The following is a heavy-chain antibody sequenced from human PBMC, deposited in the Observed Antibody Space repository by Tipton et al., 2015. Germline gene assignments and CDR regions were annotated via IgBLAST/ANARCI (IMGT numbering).Heavy chain of an antibody. Sequence: TLSLTCSVSGGSVSSANYYWSWIRQPPGKGLEWMGYISYSGSTHYNPSLKSRVTMSRDTSKNQFSLKLTSVTAADTAVYYCARVDYGDYVHYFDYWGQGTLVTVSS. CDR1: GGSVSSANYY. V-gene: IGHV4-61*01. CDR3: ARVDYGDYVHYFDY. D-gene: IGHD4-17*01. J-gene: IGHJ4*02. CDR2: ISYSGST.